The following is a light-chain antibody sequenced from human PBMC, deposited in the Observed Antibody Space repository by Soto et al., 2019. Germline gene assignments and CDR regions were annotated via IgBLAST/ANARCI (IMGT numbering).Light chain of an antibody. CDR2: KAS. V-gene: IGKV1-5*03. CDR3: QQFNSNSWT. CDR1: QSIGTW. J-gene: IGKJ1*01. Sequence: DIQMTQSPSTLSASVGDRVTITCRASQSIGTWLAWYQQKAGKAPKLLIYKASSLQTGVPSRFSGSGSGTEFTLTISSLQPDDFATYYCQQFNSNSWTFGQGTNVEIK.